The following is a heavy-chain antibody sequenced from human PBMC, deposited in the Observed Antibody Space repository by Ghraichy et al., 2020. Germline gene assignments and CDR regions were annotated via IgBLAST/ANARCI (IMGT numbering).Heavy chain of an antibody. CDR2: IYYSGST. J-gene: IGHJ2*01. Sequence: SQTLSLTCTVSGGSISSYYWSWIRQPPGKGLEWIGYIYYSGSTNYNPSLKSRVTISVDTSKNQFSLKLSSVTAADTAVYYCARVGWGVVVPAAIGYFDLWGRGTLVTVSS. V-gene: IGHV4-59*01. CDR3: ARVGWGVVVPAAIGYFDL. CDR1: GGSISSYY. D-gene: IGHD2-2*01.